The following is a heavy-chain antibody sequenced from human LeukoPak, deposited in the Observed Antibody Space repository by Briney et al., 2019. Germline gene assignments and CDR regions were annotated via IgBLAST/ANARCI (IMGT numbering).Heavy chain of an antibody. J-gene: IGHJ3*02. Sequence: PSQTLSLTCTVSGGSISSGNYYWSWIRQPAGEGLEWIGRISTSGSTNYNPSLKSRVTISVDTSKNQLSLKLSSVTAADTAVYYCAGPYDSSGYYYDDAFDMWGQGTMVTVSS. D-gene: IGHD3-22*01. V-gene: IGHV4-61*02. CDR2: ISTSGST. CDR1: GGSISSGNYY. CDR3: AGPYDSSGYYYDDAFDM.